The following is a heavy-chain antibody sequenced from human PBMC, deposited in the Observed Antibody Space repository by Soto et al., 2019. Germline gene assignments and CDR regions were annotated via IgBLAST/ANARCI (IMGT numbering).Heavy chain of an antibody. CDR1: GFTFSSYS. D-gene: IGHD4-17*01. J-gene: IGHJ4*02. CDR3: ARDGYGDYVPGDAPFDY. Sequence: EVQLVESGGGLVKPGGSLRLSCAASGFTFSSYSMNWVRQAPGKGLEWVSSISSSSSYIYYEDSVKGRFTISRDNAKNSLYLKMNSLRAEDTAVYYCARDGYGDYVPGDAPFDYWGQGTLVTVS. CDR2: ISSSSSYI. V-gene: IGHV3-21*01.